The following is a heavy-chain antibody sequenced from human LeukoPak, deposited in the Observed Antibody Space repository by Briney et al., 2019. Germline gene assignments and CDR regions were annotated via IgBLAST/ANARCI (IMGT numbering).Heavy chain of an antibody. CDR3: ARLRGGTTHY. V-gene: IGHV4-34*01. CDR1: GGSFTDYF. Sequence: SETLSLTCDVFGGSFTDYFWTWIRQSPGKGLEWIGEINDYTGNTNYNPSLNSRVSISLEKSKNQFSLKLSSVTAADTAVYYCARLRGGTTHYWGQGTLVTVSS. D-gene: IGHD1-1*01. J-gene: IGHJ4*02. CDR2: INDYTGNT.